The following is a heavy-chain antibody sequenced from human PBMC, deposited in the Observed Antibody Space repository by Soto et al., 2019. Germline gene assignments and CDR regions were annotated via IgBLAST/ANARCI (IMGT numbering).Heavy chain of an antibody. CDR3: ARRRGPVFDY. D-gene: IGHD3-16*01. J-gene: IGHJ4*02. CDR2: IYYSGST. CDR1: GGSISSYY. Sequence: QVQLQESGPGLVKPSETLSLTCTVSGGSISSYYWSWIRQPPGKGLEWIGYIYYSGSTNYNPSLKSRVTISVDTSKNQFSLKLSSVTAADTAVYYCARRRGPVFDYWGQGTLVTVSS. V-gene: IGHV4-59*08.